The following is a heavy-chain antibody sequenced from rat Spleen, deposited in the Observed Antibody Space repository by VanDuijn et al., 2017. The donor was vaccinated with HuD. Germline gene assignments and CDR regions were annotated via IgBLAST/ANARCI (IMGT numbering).Heavy chain of an antibody. D-gene: IGHD1-10*01. J-gene: IGHJ3*01. CDR3: ARDPGTTRGDY. Sequence: QVQLKESGPDLVQPSQTLSLTCTVSGFSLTSYGVSWVRQPPGKGLEWIAAISSGGSTYYNSVLKSRLSISRDTSKSQVFLKMDSLQTEDAATYYCARDPGTTRGDYWGQGTLVTVSS. CDR1: GFSLTSYG. CDR2: ISSGGST. V-gene: IGHV2S8*01.